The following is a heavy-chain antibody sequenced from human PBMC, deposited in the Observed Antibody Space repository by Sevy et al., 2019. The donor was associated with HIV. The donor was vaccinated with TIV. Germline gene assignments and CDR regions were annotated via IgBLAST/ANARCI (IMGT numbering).Heavy chain of an antibody. CDR1: GGSFSGYY. CDR2: INHSGST. Sequence: SETLSLTCAVYGGSFSGYYWSWIRQPPGKGLEWIGEINHSGSTNYNPTLKSRVTISVDTSKNQFSLKLSSVTAADTAVHYCARGGYDFWSGYYFAYYYYGMDVWGQGTTVTVSS. D-gene: IGHD3-3*01. V-gene: IGHV4-34*01. CDR3: ARGGYDFWSGYYFAYYYYGMDV. J-gene: IGHJ6*02.